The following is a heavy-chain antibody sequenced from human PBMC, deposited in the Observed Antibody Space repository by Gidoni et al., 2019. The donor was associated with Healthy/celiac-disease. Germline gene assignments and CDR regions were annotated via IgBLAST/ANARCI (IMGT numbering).Heavy chain of an antibody. D-gene: IGHD6-13*01. CDR1: DGSVSSGSYY. J-gene: IGHJ4*02. V-gene: IGHV4-61*01. CDR2: IYYSGST. Sequence: QVQLQESGPGLVKPSETLSLTCTVSDGSVSSGSYYWSWIRQPPGKGLEWIGYIYYSGSTNYNPSLKSRVTRSVDTSKNQFSLKLSSVTAADTAVYYCARAAGRQRSIDYWGQGTLVTVSS. CDR3: ARAAGRQRSIDY.